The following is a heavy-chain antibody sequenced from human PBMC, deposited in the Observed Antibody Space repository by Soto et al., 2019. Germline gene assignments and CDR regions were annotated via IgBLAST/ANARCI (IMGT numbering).Heavy chain of an antibody. CDR1: GGSTSSYY. D-gene: IGHD3-22*01. Sequence: SETLSLTCTVSGGSTSSYYWSWIRQPPGKGLEWIGYIYYSGSTNYNPSLKSRVIISVDTSKNQFSLKLSSVTAADTAVYYCARYYDSSGYYDYWGLG. CDR2: IYYSGST. J-gene: IGHJ4*02. CDR3: ARYYDSSGYYDY. V-gene: IGHV4-59*01.